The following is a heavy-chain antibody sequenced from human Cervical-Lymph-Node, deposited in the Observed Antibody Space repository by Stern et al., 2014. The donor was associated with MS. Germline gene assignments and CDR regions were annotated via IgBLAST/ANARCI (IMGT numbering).Heavy chain of an antibody. J-gene: IGHJ4*02. V-gene: IGHV2-5*02. CDR2: TYWDDDK. CDR1: GFSLSTSGMG. CDR3: AHRVQGWSYFDH. D-gene: IGHD2-15*01. Sequence: QVTLRESGPTLVKPTQTLTLTCTFSGFSLSTSGMGVGWIRQPPGKALDWLALTYWDDDKRYSPSLKNRLTITKDTSKNQVVLTMTNMDPVDTATYYCAHRVQGWSYFDHWGQGTLVTVSS.